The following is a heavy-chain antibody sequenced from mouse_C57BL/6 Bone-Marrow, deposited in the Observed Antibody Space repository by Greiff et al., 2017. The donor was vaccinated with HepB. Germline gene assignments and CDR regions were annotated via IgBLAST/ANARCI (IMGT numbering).Heavy chain of an antibody. Sequence: QVQLQQPGTELVKPGASVKLSCKASGYTFTSYWMHWVKQRPGQGLEWIGDIYPGSGSTNYNEKFKSKATLTVDTSSSTAYMQLSSLTSEDSAVYYCARRGLPPYYFDYWGQGTTLTVSS. J-gene: IGHJ2*01. D-gene: IGHD5-5*01. CDR2: IYPGSGST. CDR1: GYTFTSYW. V-gene: IGHV1-55*01. CDR3: ARRGLPPYYFDY.